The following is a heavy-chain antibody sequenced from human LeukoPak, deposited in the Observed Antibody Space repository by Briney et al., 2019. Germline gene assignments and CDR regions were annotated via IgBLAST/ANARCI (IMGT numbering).Heavy chain of an antibody. CDR2: MNPNSGDT. CDR3: ARGLGTYDTSELTWPMISF. V-gene: IGHV1-8*01. J-gene: IGHJ4*02. Sequence: WASVKVSCKASGYTFTSYEISWVRQATGQGLEWMGWMNPNSGDTAYAQKFQGRITMTRSTSISTAYMELSGLRSEDTAVYYCARGLGTYDTSELTWPMISFWGQGTLVTVSS. CDR1: GYTFTSYE. D-gene: IGHD3-22*01.